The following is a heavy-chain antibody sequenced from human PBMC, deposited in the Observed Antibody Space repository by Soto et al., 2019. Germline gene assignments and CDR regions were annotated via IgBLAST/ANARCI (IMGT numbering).Heavy chain of an antibody. Sequence: ASVKVSCKVHGKTLSEVSIHWVRQAPGIGLEWMGGFEPEDGEIVYAQIFEGRVTMTEDTSTDTAYMEVSSLRSEDTAVYYCATQALMSSHPGVGATYFDRWGQGTLV. CDR2: FEPEDGEI. CDR3: ATQALMSSHPGVGATYFDR. J-gene: IGHJ4*02. CDR1: GKTLSEVS. D-gene: IGHD3-3*01. V-gene: IGHV1-24*01.